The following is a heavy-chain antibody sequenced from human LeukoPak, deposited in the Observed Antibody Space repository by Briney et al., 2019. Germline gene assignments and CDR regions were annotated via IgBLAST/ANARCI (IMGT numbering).Heavy chain of an antibody. J-gene: IGHJ6*03. CDR3: ARTRFLLNYMDV. CDR2: IYYSGST. V-gene: IGHV4-59*08. D-gene: IGHD3-3*01. CDR1: GGSISSYY. Sequence: SETLSLTCTVSGGSISSYYWSWIRQPPGKGLEWIGYIYYSGSTNYNPSLKSRVTISVDTSKNQFSLKLSSVTAADTAVYYCARTRFLLNYMDVWGKGTTVTVSS.